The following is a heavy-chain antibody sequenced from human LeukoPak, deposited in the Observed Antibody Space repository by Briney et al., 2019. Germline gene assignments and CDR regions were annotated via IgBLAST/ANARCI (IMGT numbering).Heavy chain of an antibody. Sequence: GASVKVSCKASGYTFTSYAMHWVRQAPGQRLEWMGWINAGNGNTNYAQKLQGRVTMTTDTSTSTAYMELSSLRSEDTAVYYCARGHSSSWYLYYYYYYGMDVWGQGITVTVSS. D-gene: IGHD6-13*01. CDR2: INAGNGNT. V-gene: IGHV1-3*01. CDR1: GYTFTSYA. J-gene: IGHJ6*02. CDR3: ARGHSSSWYLYYYYYYGMDV.